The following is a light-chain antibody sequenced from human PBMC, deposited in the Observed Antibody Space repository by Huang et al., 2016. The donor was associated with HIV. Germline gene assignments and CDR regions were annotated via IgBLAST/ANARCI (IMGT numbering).Light chain of an antibody. J-gene: IGKJ1*01. Sequence: EIVLTQSPGTLSLSPGERATLSCRASQSVSNSYLAWYQQQPGQAPRLLIYGASSRATGIPERFSGSGSGTDFTLTIARLEPEDFALYHCQQYGRSRTFGQGTKVEMK. CDR1: QSVSNSY. CDR2: GAS. V-gene: IGKV3-20*01. CDR3: QQYGRSRT.